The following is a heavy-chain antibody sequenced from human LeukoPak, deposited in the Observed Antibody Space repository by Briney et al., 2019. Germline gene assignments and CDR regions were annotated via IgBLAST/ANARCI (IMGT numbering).Heavy chain of an antibody. V-gene: IGHV1-2*02. CDR3: ARDRLVTMVRGVIPPPC. D-gene: IGHD3-10*01. J-gene: IGHJ4*02. Sequence: ASVKVSCKASAYTFTGYYMHWVRQAPGQGLEWMGWINPNSGGTNYAQEFQGRVTMTRDTSISTAYMELSRLRSDDTAVYYCARDRLVTMVRGVIPPPCWGQGTLVTVSS. CDR1: AYTFTGYY. CDR2: INPNSGGT.